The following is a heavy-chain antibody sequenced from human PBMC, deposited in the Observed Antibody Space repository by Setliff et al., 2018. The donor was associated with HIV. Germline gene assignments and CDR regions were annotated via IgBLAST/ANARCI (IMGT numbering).Heavy chain of an antibody. CDR3: ARSNPGITAGLLAY. CDR1: GASVTSGGFF. D-gene: IGHD6-13*01. Sequence: PSKTLSLTCSFPGASVTSGGFFWSWIRQRPEKGLEWIGHMFYSGTTYYSPSLKSRVRISRDTSENQFSLKLTSVTAADTAAYYCARSNPGITAGLLAYWGPGTLVTVSS. CDR2: MFYSGTT. V-gene: IGHV4-31*03. J-gene: IGHJ4*02.